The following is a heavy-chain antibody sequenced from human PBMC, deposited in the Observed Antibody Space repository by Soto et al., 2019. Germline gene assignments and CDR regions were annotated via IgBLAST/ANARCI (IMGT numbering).Heavy chain of an antibody. D-gene: IGHD2-2*01. CDR2: ITGSADST. J-gene: IGHJ5*01. CDR1: GFTFSSYA. V-gene: IGHV3-23*01. Sequence: EVQMLESGGGLAQPGGSLRLSCVASGFTFSSYAMNWVRQAPGKGLEWVSTITGSADSTYYADSVKGRFTISRDNPKNTVYLQMNSLRPEDTAVYYCTKDPTQSRYCTRTSCLGWFDSWGQGTLVTVSS. CDR3: TKDPTQSRYCTRTSCLGWFDS.